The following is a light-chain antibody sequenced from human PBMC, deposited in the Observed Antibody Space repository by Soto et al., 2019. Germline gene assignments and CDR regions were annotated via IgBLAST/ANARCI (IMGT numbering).Light chain of an antibody. V-gene: IGLV4-60*02. CDR2: LEGSGSY. Sequence: QPVLTQSSSASASLGSSVKLTCTLSSGHSSYIIAWHQQQPGKAPRYLMNLEGSGSYNKGSGVPDRFSGSSSGADRYLTISNLQFEDEADYYCETWDINTYVVFGGGTKVTVL. CDR3: ETWDINTYVV. J-gene: IGLJ2*01. CDR1: SGHSSYI.